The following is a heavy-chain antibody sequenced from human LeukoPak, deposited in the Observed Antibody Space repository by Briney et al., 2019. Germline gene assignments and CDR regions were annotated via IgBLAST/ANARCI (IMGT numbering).Heavy chain of an antibody. Sequence: SETLSLTCAVSGGSISSSNWWSWVRQPPGKGLEWIGEINHSGSTNYNPSLKSRVTISVDTSKNQFSLKLSSVTAADTAVYYCTRHRGGSGSYYVLDPSYYYYYYMDVWGKGTTVTISS. CDR2: INHSGST. CDR1: GGSISSSNW. D-gene: IGHD3-10*01. J-gene: IGHJ6*03. V-gene: IGHV4-4*02. CDR3: TRHRGGSGSYYVLDPSYYYYYYMDV.